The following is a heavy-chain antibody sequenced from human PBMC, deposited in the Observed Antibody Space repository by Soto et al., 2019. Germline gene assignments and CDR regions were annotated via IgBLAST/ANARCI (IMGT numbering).Heavy chain of an antibody. CDR2: IGGTGTTT. CDR3: AKDEPDIILETGANHYGMDV. V-gene: IGHV3-23*01. CDR1: GFTFKNYA. D-gene: IGHD5-12*01. Sequence: EVQLLESGGGLVQPGGSLRLSCAASGFTFKNYAMIWVRQTPGKGLEWVAAIGGTGTTTFYADSVKGRFTVSRDNPKNTVFLQMNSLRAEDTAVYYCAKDEPDIILETGANHYGMDVWGQGTTVIVSS. J-gene: IGHJ6*02.